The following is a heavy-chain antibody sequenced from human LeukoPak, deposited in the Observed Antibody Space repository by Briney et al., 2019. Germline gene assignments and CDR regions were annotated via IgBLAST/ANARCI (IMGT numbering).Heavy chain of an antibody. Sequence: ASVKVSCKASGYTFTGYYMHWVRQAPGQGLEWMGWINPNTGGTNYAQEFQGRVTMTTDTSISTAYMELNSLRSDDTAVYYCASGPSDLGSSSQYWGQGTLVTVSS. CDR3: ASGPSDLGSSSQY. V-gene: IGHV1-2*02. CDR1: GYTFTGYY. J-gene: IGHJ4*02. CDR2: INPNTGGT. D-gene: IGHD6-6*01.